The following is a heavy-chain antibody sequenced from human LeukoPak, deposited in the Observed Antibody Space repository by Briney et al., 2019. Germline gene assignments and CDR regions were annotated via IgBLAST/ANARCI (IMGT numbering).Heavy chain of an antibody. CDR2: ISAYNGNT. CDR1: GYTFTSYG. J-gene: IGHJ6*04. D-gene: IGHD3-10*01. CDR3: ARDLYYGSGSYYIVMDV. Sequence: ASVKVSCKASGYTFTSYGISWVRQAPGQGLEWMGWISAYNGNTNYAQKLQGRVTITTDTSTSTAYMELRSLRSDDTAVYYCARDLYYGSGSYYIVMDVWGKGTTVTVSS. V-gene: IGHV1-18*04.